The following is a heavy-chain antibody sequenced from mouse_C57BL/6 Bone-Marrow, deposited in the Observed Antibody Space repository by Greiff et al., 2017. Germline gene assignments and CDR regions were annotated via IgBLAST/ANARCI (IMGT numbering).Heavy chain of an antibody. CDR1: GYTFTSYW. CDR2: IDPSDSYT. J-gene: IGHJ3*01. D-gene: IGHD2-4*01. V-gene: IGHV1-50*01. Sequence: QVQLQQSGAELVKPGASVKLSCKASGYTFTSYWMQWVKQRPGQGLEWIGEIDPSDSYTNYNQKFKGKATLAVDTSSSTAYMQLSSLTSEDSAFYYCAREEDDYPFAYWGQGTLVTVSA. CDR3: AREEDDYPFAY.